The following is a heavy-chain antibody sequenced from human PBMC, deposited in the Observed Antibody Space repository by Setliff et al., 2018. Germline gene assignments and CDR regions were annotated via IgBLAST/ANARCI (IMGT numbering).Heavy chain of an antibody. J-gene: IGHJ4*02. CDR3: AKGGGRYHSDS. CDR2: INHSGST. D-gene: IGHD1-1*01. Sequence: PSETLSLTCVVYGGSFSNYYWSWIRQPPGKGLEWIGEINHSGSTNYNPSLKSRVTISVDTSRNQFSLKLTSMTAADTALYYCAKGGGRYHSDSWGQGILVTVSS. V-gene: IGHV4-34*01. CDR1: GGSFSNYY.